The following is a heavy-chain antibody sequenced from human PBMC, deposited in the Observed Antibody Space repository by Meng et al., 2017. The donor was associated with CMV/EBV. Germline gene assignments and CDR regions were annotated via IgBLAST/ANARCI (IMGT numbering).Heavy chain of an antibody. J-gene: IGHJ4*02. CDR2: ISSSGSTI. CDR1: GFTFSDYY. V-gene: IGHV3-11*04. CDR3: ARGRRGCSSTSCYKYFDY. D-gene: IGHD2-2*02. Sequence: GGSLRLSCAASGFTFSDYYMSWIRQAPGKGLEWVSYISSSGSTIYYADSVKGRFTISRDNAKNSLYLQMNSLRAEDTAVYYCARGRRGCSSTSCYKYFDYWGQGTLVTVSS.